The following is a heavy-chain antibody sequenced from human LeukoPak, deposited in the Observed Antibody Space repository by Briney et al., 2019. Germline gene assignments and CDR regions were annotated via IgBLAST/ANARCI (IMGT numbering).Heavy chain of an antibody. CDR1: GFTFSSYA. CDR3: AKDRSSSWYGGSSFDY. Sequence: GGSLRLSCAASGFTFSSYAMSWVRQAPGKGLEWVSAISGSGGSTYYADSVKGRFTISRDNSKNTLYLQMNSLRAEDTAVYYCAKDRSSSWYGGSSFDYWGQGTLVTVSS. CDR2: ISGSGGST. J-gene: IGHJ4*02. V-gene: IGHV3-23*01. D-gene: IGHD6-13*01.